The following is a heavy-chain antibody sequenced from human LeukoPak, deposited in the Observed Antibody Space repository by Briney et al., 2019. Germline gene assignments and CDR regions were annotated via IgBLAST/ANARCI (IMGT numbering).Heavy chain of an antibody. CDR3: ARSERTAVAGLPDY. CDR1: GFTFSSYS. V-gene: IGHV3-21*01. CDR2: ISSSSNYI. Sequence: GGSLRLSCAGSGFTFSSYSMNWVRQAPGKGLEWVSSISSSSNYIYYADSVKGRFTISRDNAKNSLYLQMNSLRAEDTAVYYCARSERTAVAGLPDYWGQGTLVTVSS. D-gene: IGHD6-19*01. J-gene: IGHJ4*02.